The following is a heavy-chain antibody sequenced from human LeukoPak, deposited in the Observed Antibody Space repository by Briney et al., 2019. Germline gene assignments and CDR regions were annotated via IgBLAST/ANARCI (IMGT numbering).Heavy chain of an antibody. Sequence: GGSLRLSCAASGFTFDNYAMSWVRQAPGKGLEWVSSISSSSSYIYYADSVKGRFTISRDNAKNSLYLQMNSLRAEDTAVYYCARGGGATQEPNAFDIWGQGTMVTVSS. J-gene: IGHJ3*02. CDR3: ARGGGATQEPNAFDI. CDR2: ISSSSSYI. CDR1: GFTFDNYA. V-gene: IGHV3-21*01. D-gene: IGHD1-26*01.